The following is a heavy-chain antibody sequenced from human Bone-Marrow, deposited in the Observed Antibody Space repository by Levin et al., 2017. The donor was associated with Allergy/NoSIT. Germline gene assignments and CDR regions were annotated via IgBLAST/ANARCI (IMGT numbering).Heavy chain of an antibody. Sequence: GGSLRLSCVGSSEXXXXYXXXXXXXXXXKGLEWISYMGARGSLSYADSVKGRFTVSRDNDKNTLYLHMNSLRVDDTALYYCADLYCSSGTCFFDYWGRGTQVTVSS. V-gene: IGHV3-48*03. CDR2: MGARGSL. J-gene: IGHJ4*02. D-gene: IGHD2-15*01. CDR3: ADLYCSSGTCFFDY. CDR1: SEXXXXYX.